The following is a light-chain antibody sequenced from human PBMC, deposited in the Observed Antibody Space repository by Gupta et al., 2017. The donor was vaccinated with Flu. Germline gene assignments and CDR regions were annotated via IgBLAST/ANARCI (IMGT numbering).Light chain of an antibody. J-gene: IGLJ3*02. Sequence: FMLTQPHSVSESPGKTAAIACTRSSGSIASYYVQWYQHRPGSSPTLVIYEDKHRPSGVPDRFSGSIDRSSNSASLTISGLKTEDEADYYCQSYDSSNHWVFGGGTKLTVL. CDR2: EDK. V-gene: IGLV6-57*01. CDR3: QSYDSSNHWV. CDR1: SGSIASYY.